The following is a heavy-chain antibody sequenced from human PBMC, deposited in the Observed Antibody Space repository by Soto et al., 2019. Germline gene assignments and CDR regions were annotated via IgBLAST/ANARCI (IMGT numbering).Heavy chain of an antibody. D-gene: IGHD3-22*01. V-gene: IGHV3-30-3*01. CDR3: ARGYDTSGLDY. J-gene: IGHJ4*02. CDR2: ISYDGGNK. CDR1: GFSFSNYA. Sequence: QVQLVETGGGVVQPGRSLRLSCAASGFSFSNYAVHWVRQAPGKGLEWVTFISYDGGNKYYADSVKGRFTISRDNSKNTLYLQMNSLRTEDTAVYYCARGYDTSGLDYWGQGTLVTVSS.